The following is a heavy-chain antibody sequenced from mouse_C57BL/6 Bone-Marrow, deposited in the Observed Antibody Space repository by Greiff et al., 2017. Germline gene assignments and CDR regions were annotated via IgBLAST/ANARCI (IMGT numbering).Heavy chain of an antibody. Sequence: QVQLQQSGAELAQPGASVKLSCKASGYTFTSYWMHWVKQRPGQGLEWIGYINPSSGYTKYNQKFKDKATLTADKSSSTAYMQLSSLTYEASAVYDCARRYYGSPHFDYWGQGTTLTHFDYWGQGTTLTVSS. V-gene: IGHV1-7*01. CDR3: ARRYYGSPHFDYWGQGTTLTHFDY. J-gene: IGHJ2*01. CDR1: GYTFTSYW. D-gene: IGHD1-1*01. CDR2: INPSSGYT.